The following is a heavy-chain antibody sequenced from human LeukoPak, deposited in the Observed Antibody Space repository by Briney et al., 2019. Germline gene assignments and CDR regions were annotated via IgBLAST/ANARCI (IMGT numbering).Heavy chain of an antibody. J-gene: IGHJ4*02. CDR1: GFTFDGYA. D-gene: IGHD1-26*01. CDR2: ISWNGNII. V-gene: IGHV3-9*01. Sequence: GGSLRLSCAASGFTFDGYAMHWVRQAPGKGLEWVSGISWNGNIITYADSVKGRFTISRDNVKNSLYLQLNSLRAEDTAVYYCARSPGGSYQILDYWGQGTLVTVSS. CDR3: ARSPGGSYQILDY.